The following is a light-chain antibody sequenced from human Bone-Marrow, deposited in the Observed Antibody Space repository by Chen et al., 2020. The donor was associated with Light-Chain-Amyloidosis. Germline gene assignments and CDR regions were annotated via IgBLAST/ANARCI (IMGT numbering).Light chain of an antibody. J-gene: IGKJ2*01. CDR3: QRRSHWPPHT. CDR2: DAS. CDR1: QSITTY. Sequence: EIVLTQSPATLSLSPGERATLTCRASQSITTYLAWYQQKPGQAPRLLIHDASIRATGTPARFSGSGSGTDFILTIRRLEPESFALCFCQRRSHWPPHTFGQGTRLEIQ. V-gene: IGKV3-11*01.